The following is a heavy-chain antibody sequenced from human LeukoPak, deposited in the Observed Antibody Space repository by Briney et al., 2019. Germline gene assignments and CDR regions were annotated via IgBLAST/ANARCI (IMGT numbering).Heavy chain of an antibody. CDR1: GFTFSSYS. CDR3: AKQSEYSSSSWFDP. CDR2: ISSSSSTI. Sequence: GGSLRLSCAASGFTFSSYSMNWVRQAPGKGLEWVSYISSSSSTIYYADSVKGRFTISRDNAKNSLYLQMNSLRAEDTAVYYCAKQSEYSSSSWFDPWGQGTLVTVSS. V-gene: IGHV3-48*01. J-gene: IGHJ5*02. D-gene: IGHD6-6*01.